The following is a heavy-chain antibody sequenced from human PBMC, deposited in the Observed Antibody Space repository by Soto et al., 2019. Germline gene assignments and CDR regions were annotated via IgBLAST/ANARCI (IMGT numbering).Heavy chain of an antibody. D-gene: IGHD1-7*01. J-gene: IGHJ4*02. CDR2: ISVDGYTT. Sequence: EVQLLESGGGLVQPGGSLRLSCAASGFSFSTYAMTWVRQAPGKGLEWVSAISVDGYTTYYSDSVKGRFTISRDNSKNTLYLQMNSLRGEDTDVYYCGEPITGTTGYWGQGTLVTVSS. CDR1: GFSFSTYA. V-gene: IGHV3-23*01. CDR3: GEPITGTTGY.